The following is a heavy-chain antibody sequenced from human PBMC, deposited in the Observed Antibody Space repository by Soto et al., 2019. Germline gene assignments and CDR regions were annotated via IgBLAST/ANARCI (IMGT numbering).Heavy chain of an antibody. Sequence: QVQLAQSPAEVKKPGASVRVSCKASGYTFIKYGIAWVRQAPGQGREWMGWISTYDDKTIYAQTFQGRVTQTADRSTRTVYLALRTLKSNQTAVYYCARGGYYDYVWGNLSHYGLDKWGQGTSVTVSS. CDR3: ARGGYYDYVWGNLSHYGLDK. CDR1: GYTFIKYG. D-gene: IGHD3-16*01. V-gene: IGHV1-18*01. CDR2: ISTYDDKT. J-gene: IGHJ6*02.